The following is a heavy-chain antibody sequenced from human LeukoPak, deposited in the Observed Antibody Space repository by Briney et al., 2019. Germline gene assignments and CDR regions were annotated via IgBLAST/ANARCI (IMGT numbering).Heavy chain of an antibody. CDR3: ARGPADYYYYGMDV. Sequence: PSQTLSLTCTVSGGSISSGGYYWSWIRQPPGKGLEWIGYIYYSGSTYYNPSLKSRVTISVDTSKNQFSLKLSSVTAADTAVYYCARGPADYYYYGMDVWGKGTTVTVSS. CDR1: GGSISSGGYY. CDR2: IYYSGST. V-gene: IGHV4-30-4*01. J-gene: IGHJ6*04.